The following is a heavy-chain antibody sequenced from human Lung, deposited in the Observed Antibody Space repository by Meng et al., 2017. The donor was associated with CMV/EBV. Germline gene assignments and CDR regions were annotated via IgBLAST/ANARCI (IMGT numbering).Heavy chain of an antibody. V-gene: IGHV4-59*01. CDR1: GGSISSYY. Sequence: SETLSLXCTVSGGSISSYYWSWIRQPPGKGLEWIGYIYYSGSTNYNPSLKSRVTISVDTSKNQFSLKLGSVTAADTAVYYCARSDFWIGYGMDVWGQGTTVTVSS. J-gene: IGHJ6*02. D-gene: IGHD3/OR15-3a*01. CDR2: IYYSGST. CDR3: ARSDFWIGYGMDV.